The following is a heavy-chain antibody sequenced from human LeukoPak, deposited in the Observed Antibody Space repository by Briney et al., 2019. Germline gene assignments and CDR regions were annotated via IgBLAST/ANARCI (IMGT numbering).Heavy chain of an antibody. J-gene: IGHJ6*02. CDR3: ARETGDYHGSGRLSAYYYYGTDG. Sequence: GGSLRLSCAASGFTFSSNSMSWVRQAPGKGLEWLAVIYSGGSTYYSAASVKGFIIFSRDYTKNAHHLQMNSLRAEATADYYCARETGDYHGSGRLSAYYYYGTDGWGQGTTVSAS. CDR2: IYSGGST. D-gene: IGHD3-10*01. V-gene: IGHV3-53*01. CDR1: GFTFSSNS.